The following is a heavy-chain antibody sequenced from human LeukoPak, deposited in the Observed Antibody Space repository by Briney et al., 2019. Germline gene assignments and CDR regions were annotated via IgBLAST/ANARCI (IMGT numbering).Heavy chain of an antibody. CDR2: ISSSSSYI. D-gene: IGHD2-2*01. Sequence: GGSLRLSCAASGFTFSTYSINWVHQAPGKGLEWVSSISSSSSYIYYADSVKGRFTISRDNAKNSLFLQMNSLRAEDTAVYYCARDKVAAAPGDYWGQGTLVTVSS. V-gene: IGHV3-21*01. CDR3: ARDKVAAAPGDY. J-gene: IGHJ4*02. CDR1: GFTFSTYS.